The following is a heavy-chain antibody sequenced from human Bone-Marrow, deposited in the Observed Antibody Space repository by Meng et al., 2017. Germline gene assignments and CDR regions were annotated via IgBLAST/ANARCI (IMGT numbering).Heavy chain of an antibody. V-gene: IGHV6-1*01. CDR1: GDSVSSNSVA. Sequence: SQTRSLTGAISGDSVSSNSVAWNWIRQSPTRGLEWLGRTYYRSKWYNDYAVSVQSRLTINPDTSKNQFSLQLNSVTPDDTAVYYCARVRPPDAFDVWGQGTMVTVSS. CDR3: ARVRPPDAFDV. CDR2: TYYRSKWYN. J-gene: IGHJ3*01.